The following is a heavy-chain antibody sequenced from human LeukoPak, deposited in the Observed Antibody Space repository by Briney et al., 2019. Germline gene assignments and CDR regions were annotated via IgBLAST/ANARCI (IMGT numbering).Heavy chain of an antibody. J-gene: IGHJ4*02. CDR2: IIPILGIA. CDR1: GGIFSSYA. V-gene: IGHV1-69*04. Sequence: SVKVSCKASGGIFSSYAISWVRQAPGQGLELMGRIIPILGIANYAQKFQGRVTITADKSTSTAYMELSRLRSEDTAVYYCARIEDCSGGSCYNGYWGQGTLVTVSS. D-gene: IGHD2-15*01. CDR3: ARIEDCSGGSCYNGY.